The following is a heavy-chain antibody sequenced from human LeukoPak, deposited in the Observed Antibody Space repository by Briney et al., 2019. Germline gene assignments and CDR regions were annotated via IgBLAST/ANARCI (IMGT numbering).Heavy chain of an antibody. Sequence: NPSETLSLTCTVSGGSISSGGYYWSWIRQPPGKGLEWIGYIYYSGSTYYNPSLKSRVTISVDTSKNQFSLKLSSVTAADTAVYYCASSRNGGDYFDHWGQGTLVTVSS. V-gene: IGHV4-30-4*01. J-gene: IGHJ4*02. D-gene: IGHD1-1*01. CDR2: IYYSGST. CDR1: GGSISSGGYY. CDR3: ASSRNGGDYFDH.